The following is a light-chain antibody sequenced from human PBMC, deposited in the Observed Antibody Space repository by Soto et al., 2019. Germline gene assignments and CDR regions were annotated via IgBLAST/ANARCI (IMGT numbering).Light chain of an antibody. CDR2: GAS. CDR3: QQYGTSPLT. J-gene: IGKJ4*01. CDR1: QSVPNNN. V-gene: IGKV3-20*01. Sequence: EIVLTQSPATLSLSPGERASLSCSASQSVPNNNLAWYQRKPGQAPRLLIYGASSRATGIPDRFSGSGSGTDFTLTISGLEPEDFAVFYCQQYGTSPLTFGGGTKVEVK.